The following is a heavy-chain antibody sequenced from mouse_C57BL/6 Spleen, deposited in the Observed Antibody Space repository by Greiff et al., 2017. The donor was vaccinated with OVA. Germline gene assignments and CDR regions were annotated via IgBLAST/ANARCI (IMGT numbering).Heavy chain of an antibody. V-gene: IGHV1-69*01. J-gene: IGHJ4*01. CDR1: GYTFTSYW. Sequence: VQLQQPGAELVMPGASVKLSCKASGYTFTSYWMHWVKQRPGQGLEWIGEIDPSDSYTNYNQKFKGKSTLTVDTSSSTAYMQLSSLTSEDSAVYYCARSNYDYLYAMDYWGQGTSVTVSS. CDR2: IDPSDSYT. CDR3: ARSNYDYLYAMDY. D-gene: IGHD2-4*01.